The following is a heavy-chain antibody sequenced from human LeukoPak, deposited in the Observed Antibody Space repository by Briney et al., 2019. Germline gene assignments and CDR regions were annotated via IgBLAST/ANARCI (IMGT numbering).Heavy chain of an antibody. D-gene: IGHD6-13*01. Sequence: GEALKISCKGSGYSFTSFWIGWVRPMPGKGLEWMGIIYPGDSDTRYSPSFQGQVTFSADKSISTAYLQWSSLKASDTAMYYCARHTAGYPENFDYWGQGTLVTVSS. J-gene: IGHJ4*02. CDR2: IYPGDSDT. CDR1: GYSFTSFW. V-gene: IGHV5-51*01. CDR3: ARHTAGYPENFDY.